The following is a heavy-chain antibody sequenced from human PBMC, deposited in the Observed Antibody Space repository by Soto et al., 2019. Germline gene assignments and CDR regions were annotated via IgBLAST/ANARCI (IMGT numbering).Heavy chain of an antibody. Sequence: EVQLLESGGGLVQPGGSLRLSCAASGFTFSSYAMSWVRQAPGKGLEWVSAISGSGGSTYYADSVKGRFTISRDNSKNTLYLQMKSLRAEDTAVYYCAKGIVVVRWFDPWGQGTLVTVSS. J-gene: IGHJ5*02. D-gene: IGHD2-2*01. CDR1: GFTFSSYA. CDR3: AKGIVVVRWFDP. CDR2: ISGSGGST. V-gene: IGHV3-23*01.